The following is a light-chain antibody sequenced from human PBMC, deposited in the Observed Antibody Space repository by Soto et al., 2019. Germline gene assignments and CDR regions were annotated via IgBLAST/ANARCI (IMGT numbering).Light chain of an antibody. J-gene: IGKJ4*01. CDR2: DAS. V-gene: IGKV3-11*01. Sequence: ETVLTQSPATLSLSPGYRPTISCRASQSINRHLAWYRKKPGQAPRLIIYDASNRATGIPARFSGSGSGTDFTLTIRRLEPEDLGVYDGQQRSNWPPVTGGGGTKVDIK. CDR1: QSINRH. CDR3: QQRSNWPPVT.